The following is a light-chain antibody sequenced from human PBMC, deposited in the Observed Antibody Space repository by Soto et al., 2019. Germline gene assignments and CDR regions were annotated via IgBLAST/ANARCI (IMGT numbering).Light chain of an antibody. CDR3: QQYGSLLPGLT. CDR2: AAT. V-gene: IGKV1-39*01. J-gene: IGKJ4*01. CDR1: QRIGSY. Sequence: EIQMTQSPSSLSASVGDRVTITCRASQRIGSYVNWYQHQPGKAPXXLVYAATNLEEGVPSRFSGSESVTDFSRSVSGLQPEDFAGYYCQQYGSLLPGLTFGGGTKVDI.